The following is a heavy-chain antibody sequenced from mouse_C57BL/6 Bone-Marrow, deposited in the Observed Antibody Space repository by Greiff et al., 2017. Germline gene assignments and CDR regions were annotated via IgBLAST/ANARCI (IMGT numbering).Heavy chain of an antibody. V-gene: IGHV1-81*01. Sequence: VQLQESGAELARPGASVKLSCKASGYTFTSYGISCVKQRTGQGLEWIGEIYPRSGNSYYNEKFKGKATLTADKSSSTAYMELRSLTSEDSAVYFCARFITTVPLDYWGQGTSVTVSS. J-gene: IGHJ4*01. CDR2: IYPRSGNS. D-gene: IGHD1-1*01. CDR3: ARFITTVPLDY. CDR1: GYTFTSYG.